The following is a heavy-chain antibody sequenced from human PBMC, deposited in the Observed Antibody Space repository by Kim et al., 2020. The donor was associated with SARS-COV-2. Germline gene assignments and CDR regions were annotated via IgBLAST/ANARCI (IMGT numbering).Heavy chain of an antibody. D-gene: IGHD4-17*01. CDR2: INHSGST. CDR3: ARVRPAYYGDFDY. J-gene: IGHJ4*02. CDR1: GGSFSGYY. V-gene: IGHV4-34*01. Sequence: SETLSLTCAVYGGSFSGYYWSWIRQPPGKGLEWIGEINHSGSTNYNPSLKSRVTISVDTSKNQFSLKLSSVTAADTAVYYCARVRPAYYGDFDYWGQGTL.